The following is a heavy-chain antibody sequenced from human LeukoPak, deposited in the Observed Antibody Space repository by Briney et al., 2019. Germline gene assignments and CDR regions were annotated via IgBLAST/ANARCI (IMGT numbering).Heavy chain of an antibody. V-gene: IGHV5-51*01. CDR3: ARRYYYDSSGYYAFDI. CDR2: IYPGDSDT. Sequence: GESLKISCKGSGYRFTSYWIGWVRQMPGKGLEWMGIIYPGDSDTRYSPSFQGQVTISADKSISTAYLQWSSLKASDTAMYYCARRYYYDSSGYYAFDIWGQGTMVTVSS. J-gene: IGHJ3*02. CDR1: GYRFTSYW. D-gene: IGHD3-22*01.